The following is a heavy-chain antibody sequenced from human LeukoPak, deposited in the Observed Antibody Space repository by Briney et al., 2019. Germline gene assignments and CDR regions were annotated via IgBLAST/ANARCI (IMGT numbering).Heavy chain of an antibody. J-gene: IGHJ4*02. CDR2: IIPILGIA. Sequence: SVKVSCKASGGTFSSYAISWVRQATGQGLEWMGRIIPILGIANYAQKFQGRVTITADKSTSTAYMELSSLRSEDTAVYNCARTTLTNARACYFDHWGQGTLVTVSS. D-gene: IGHD4-11*01. CDR3: ARTTLTNARACYFDH. CDR1: GGTFSSYA. V-gene: IGHV1-69*04.